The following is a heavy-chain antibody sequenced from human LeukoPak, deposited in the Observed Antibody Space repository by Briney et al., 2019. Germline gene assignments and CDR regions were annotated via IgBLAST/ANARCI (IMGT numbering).Heavy chain of an antibody. CDR1: GLPIADFA. CDR2: ISGDGVST. V-gene: IGHV3-43*02. CDR3: ARESGKFDY. J-gene: IGHJ4*02. Sequence: PGGSLRRSCVASGLPIADFAMHWDRQAPGKGLEWVSLISGDGVSTFYADSVKGRFSISRDNSKNSLSLEMNSLRTEDTAMYYCARESGKFDYWGQGTLVAVSS.